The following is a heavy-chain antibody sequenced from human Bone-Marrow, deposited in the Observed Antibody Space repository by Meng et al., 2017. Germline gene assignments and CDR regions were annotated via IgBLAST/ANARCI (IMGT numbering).Heavy chain of an antibody. D-gene: IGHD2-15*01. CDR1: GFTFSIYV. J-gene: IGHJ6*02. V-gene: IGHV3-33*01. Sequence: GESLKIPCAASGFTFSIYVTHGVGQAPGKGLEWVAVIWYDGSNKYYADSVKGRFTISRDNSKNTLYLQMNSLRAEDTAVYYCARDRYCSGGSCYSPAYYYYYGMDVWGQGTTVTVSS. CDR2: IWYDGSNK. CDR3: ARDRYCSGGSCYSPAYYYYYGMDV.